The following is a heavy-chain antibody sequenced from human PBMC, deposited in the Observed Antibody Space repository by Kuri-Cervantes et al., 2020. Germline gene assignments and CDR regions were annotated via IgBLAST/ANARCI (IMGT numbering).Heavy chain of an antibody. J-gene: IGHJ3*02. CDR2: ISSSGSTI. CDR1: GFTFSDYY. CDR3: SRSGVITTAFDI. Sequence: GGSPRLSCAASGFTFSDYYMSWIRQAPGKGLEWVSYISSSGSTIYYADSVKGRFTISRDNAKNSLYLQMNSLRAEDTAVYYCSRSGVITTAFDIWGQGTMVTVSS. V-gene: IGHV3-11*01. D-gene: IGHD3-22*01.